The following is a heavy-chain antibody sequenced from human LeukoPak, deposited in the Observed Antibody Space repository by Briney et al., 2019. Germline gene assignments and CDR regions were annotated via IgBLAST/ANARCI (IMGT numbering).Heavy chain of an antibody. CDR2: ISSSSSTI. Sequence: GGSLRLSCAASGFTLSGYGMNWVRQAPGKGLEWVSYISSSSSTIYYPDSVKGRFTISRDNAKNSLYLQMNSLRAEDTAMYYCARQGSGSPIDYWGQGTLVTVSS. CDR3: ARQGSGSPIDY. J-gene: IGHJ4*02. D-gene: IGHD3-10*01. V-gene: IGHV3-48*04. CDR1: GFTLSGYG.